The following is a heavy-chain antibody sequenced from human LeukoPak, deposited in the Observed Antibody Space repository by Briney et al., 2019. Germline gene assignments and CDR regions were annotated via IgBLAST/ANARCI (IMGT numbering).Heavy chain of an antibody. V-gene: IGHV4-59*01. CDR3: ARDAYYDSSGYFNDTFDI. Sequence: SETLSLTCTVSGASISRSYWSWLRQPPGKGLEWIGHISDSGDTDYNPSLKSRITISVDTPKKQFSLRLRSVTAADTALYYCARDAYYDSSGYFNDTFDIWGQGTMVTVSS. CDR2: ISDSGDT. D-gene: IGHD3-22*01. J-gene: IGHJ3*02. CDR1: GASISRSY.